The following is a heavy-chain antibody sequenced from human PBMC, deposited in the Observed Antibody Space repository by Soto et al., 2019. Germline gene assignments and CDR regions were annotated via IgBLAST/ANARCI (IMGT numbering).Heavy chain of an antibody. Sequence: QVQLVESGGGVVQPGRSLRLSCAASGFTFSSYGMHWVRQAPGKGLEWVAVISYDGSNKYYADSVKGRFTISRDNSKNTLYLQMNGLRAEDTAVYYCAKVEMATMHLGNFDYWGQGTLVTVSS. V-gene: IGHV3-30*18. CDR1: GFTFSSYG. CDR3: AKVEMATMHLGNFDY. J-gene: IGHJ4*02. D-gene: IGHD5-12*01. CDR2: ISYDGSNK.